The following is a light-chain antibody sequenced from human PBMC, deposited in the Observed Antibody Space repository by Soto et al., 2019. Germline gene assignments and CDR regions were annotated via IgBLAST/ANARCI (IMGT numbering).Light chain of an antibody. CDR1: ESVNSRY. J-gene: IGKJ2*02. V-gene: IGKV3-20*01. CDR3: QQYGNSPCT. CDR2: GAS. Sequence: EIVLTQSPDTLSLSPGERATLSCRATESVNSRYLAWYQQKPGQPPRLLIYGASSRATGIPDRFSGSGSGTDFSLTISRLEPEDFAVYYCQQYGNSPCTFGQGTKLEIK.